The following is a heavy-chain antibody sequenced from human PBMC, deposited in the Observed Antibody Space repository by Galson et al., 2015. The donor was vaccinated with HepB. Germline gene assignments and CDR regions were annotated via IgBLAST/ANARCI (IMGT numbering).Heavy chain of an antibody. CDR3: ARAVRSYYYYGMDV. CDR2: IYYSGST. V-gene: IGHV4-59*01. Sequence: ETLSLTCTVSGGSISSYYWSWIRQPPGKGLEWIGYIYYSGSTNYNPSLKSRVTISVDTSKNQFSLKLSSVTAADTAVYYCARAVRSYYYYGMDVWGQGTTVTVSS. J-gene: IGHJ6*02. CDR1: GGSISSYY.